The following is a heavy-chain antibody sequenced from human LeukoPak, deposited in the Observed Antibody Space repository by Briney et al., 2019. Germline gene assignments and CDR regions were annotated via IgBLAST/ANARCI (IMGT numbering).Heavy chain of an antibody. J-gene: IGHJ3*02. D-gene: IGHD2-2*01. Sequence: PSETLSLTCTVSGGSISSYYWSWIRQPAGKGLEWIGRIYTSGSTNYNPSLTSRVTMSVDTSKNQFSLKLTSVTAADTAVYYCARDRCNSTTCASRGAFGIWGQGTMVTVS. V-gene: IGHV4-4*07. CDR3: ARDRCNSTTCASRGAFGI. CDR1: GGSISSYY. CDR2: IYTSGST.